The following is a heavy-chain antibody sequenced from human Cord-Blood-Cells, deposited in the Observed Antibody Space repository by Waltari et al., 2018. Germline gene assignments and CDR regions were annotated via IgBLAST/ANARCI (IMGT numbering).Heavy chain of an antibody. CDR3: AFTSRIMGATDYYYYGMDV. J-gene: IGHJ6*02. Sequence: QVQLVQSGAEVKKPGASVKVSCKASGYTFTSYAMHWVRQAPGQRLEWMGWINAGNGNTKYSQKFQGRVTITRDTSASTAYMELSSLRSEDTAVYYCAFTSRIMGATDYYYYGMDVWGQGTTVTISS. CDR1: GYTFTSYA. D-gene: IGHD1-26*01. V-gene: IGHV1-3*01. CDR2: INAGNGNT.